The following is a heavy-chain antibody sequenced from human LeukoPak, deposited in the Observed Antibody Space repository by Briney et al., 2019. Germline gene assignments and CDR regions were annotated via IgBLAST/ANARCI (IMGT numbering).Heavy chain of an antibody. J-gene: IGHJ3*02. CDR1: GFIFSTSW. D-gene: IGHD4-17*01. CDR2: INPDGSVL. V-gene: IGHV3-7*05. Sequence: GGSLRLSCAASGFIFSTSWMYWVRQAPGKGLEWVADINPDGSVLYYVDSVKGRFTISRDNARNTLYLQMNSLRDEDTAMYYCARDTTYGAADIWGQGTVVTVTS. CDR3: ARDTTYGAADI.